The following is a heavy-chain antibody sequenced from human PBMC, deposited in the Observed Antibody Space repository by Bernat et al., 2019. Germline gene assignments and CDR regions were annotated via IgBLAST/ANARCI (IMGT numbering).Heavy chain of an antibody. J-gene: IGHJ4*02. Sequence: QVQLVESGGGVVQPGRSLRLSCAASGFTFSSYGMHWVRQAPVKGLEWVAVIWYDGSNKYYADSVKGRFTISRDNSKNTLYLQMNSLRAEDTAGYYCARTLYGDPYYFDYWGQGTLVTVSS. V-gene: IGHV3-33*01. D-gene: IGHD4-17*01. CDR3: ARTLYGDPYYFDY. CDR2: IWYDGSNK. CDR1: GFTFSSYG.